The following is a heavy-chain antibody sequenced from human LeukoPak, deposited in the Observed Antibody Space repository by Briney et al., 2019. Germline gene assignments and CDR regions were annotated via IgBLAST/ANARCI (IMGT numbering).Heavy chain of an antibody. V-gene: IGHV3-30*09. CDR2: ISYDGSNK. D-gene: IGHD1-26*01. CDR1: GFIFSNYA. Sequence: GGSLRLSCAASGFIFSNYAMSWVRQAPGKGLEWVAVISYDGSNKYYADSVKGRFAISRDNSKNTLYLQMNSLRAEDTAVYYCARDRIVGATRHFDYWGQGTLVTVSS. J-gene: IGHJ4*02. CDR3: ARDRIVGATRHFDY.